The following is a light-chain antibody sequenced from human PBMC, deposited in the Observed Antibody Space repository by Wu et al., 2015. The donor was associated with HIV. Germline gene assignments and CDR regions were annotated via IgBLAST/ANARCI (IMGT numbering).Light chain of an antibody. V-gene: IGKV3-20*01. J-gene: IGKJ1*01. CDR3: QQYGSSPQT. CDR2: GTS. Sequence: EIVLTQSPGTLSFSPGERATLSCRASQSVSSSYLAWYQQKPGQAPRLLIYGTSSRATGIPDRFSGSGSGTDFNLTISRLEAEDFAVYYCQQYGSSPQTFGQGTKVEIK. CDR1: QSVSSSY.